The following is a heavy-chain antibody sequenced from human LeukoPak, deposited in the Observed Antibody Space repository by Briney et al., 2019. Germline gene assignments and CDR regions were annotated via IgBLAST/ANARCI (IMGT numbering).Heavy chain of an antibody. J-gene: IGHJ4*02. CDR2: IYYSGST. V-gene: IGHV4-30-4*08. D-gene: IGHD3-22*01. CDR3: ARGQGNYYDSSGYYLDY. Sequence: SETLSLTCTVSGGSISSGGYYWSWIRQHPGKGLEWIGYIYYSGSTYYNPSLKSRVTISVDTSKNQFSLKLSSVTAADTAVYYCARGQGNYYDSSGYYLDYWGQGTLVTVSS. CDR1: GGSISSGGYY.